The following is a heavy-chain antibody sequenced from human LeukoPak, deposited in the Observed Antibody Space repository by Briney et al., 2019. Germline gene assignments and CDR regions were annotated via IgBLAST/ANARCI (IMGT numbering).Heavy chain of an antibody. CDR3: ARAIYKSTGTYGY. CDR2: INHSGST. J-gene: IGHJ4*02. Sequence: SETLSLTCAVYGGPFSGYYWSWIRQPPGKGLEWIGEINHSGSTNYNPSLKSRVTISVDTSKNQFSLKLTSVTAADTAAYYCARAIYKSTGTYGYWGQGTLVTVSS. V-gene: IGHV4-34*01. D-gene: IGHD1-1*01. CDR1: GGPFSGYY.